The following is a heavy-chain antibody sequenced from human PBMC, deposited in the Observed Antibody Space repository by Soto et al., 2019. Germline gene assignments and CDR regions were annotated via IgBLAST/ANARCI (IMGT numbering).Heavy chain of an antibody. CDR1: GGSTHDYY. CDR3: ARVNRGAFDH. V-gene: IGHV4-59*01. Sequence: QVQLQESGPGLVKPSQTLSLTCTVSGGSTHDYYWVWIRQPPGKGLEWIGSIFYTGSTDYNPSLKRRVTLSLATSKNQFSLNLSSVTAADTAVYYCARVNRGAFDHWGQGALVTVSS. J-gene: IGHJ4*02. CDR2: IFYTGST.